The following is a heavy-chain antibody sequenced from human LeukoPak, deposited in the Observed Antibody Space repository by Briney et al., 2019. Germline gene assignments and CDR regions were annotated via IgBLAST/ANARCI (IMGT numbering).Heavy chain of an antibody. V-gene: IGHV1-18*01. CDR3: ARIYDFWSGYYALDY. J-gene: IGHJ4*02. CDR1: GYTFTSYG. Sequence: ASVKVSCKASGYTFTSYGISWVRQAPGQGLEWMGWISAYNGNTNYAQKLQGRVTVTTDTSTSTAYMELRSLRSDDTAVYYCARIYDFWSGYYALDYWGQGTLVTVPS. D-gene: IGHD3-3*01. CDR2: ISAYNGNT.